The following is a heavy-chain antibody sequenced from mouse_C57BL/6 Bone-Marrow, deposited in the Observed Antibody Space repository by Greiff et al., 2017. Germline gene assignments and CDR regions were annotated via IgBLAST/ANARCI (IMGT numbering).Heavy chain of an antibody. CDR1: GYTFTSYW. V-gene: IGHV1-69*01. J-gene: IGHJ3*01. CDR3: ARSVRGYYYGSSYFAY. D-gene: IGHD1-1*01. CDR2: IDPSDSYT. Sequence: QVQLKQSGAELVMPGASVKLSCKASGYTFTSYWMHWVKQRPGQGLEWIGEIDPSDSYTNHNQKFKGKSTLTVDKSSSTAYMQLSSLTSEDSAVYYCARSVRGYYYGSSYFAYWGQGTLVTVSA.